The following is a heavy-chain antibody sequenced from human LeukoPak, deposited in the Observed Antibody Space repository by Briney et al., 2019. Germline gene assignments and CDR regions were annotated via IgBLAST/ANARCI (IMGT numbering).Heavy chain of an antibody. CDR1: GGSISSYY. CDR3: ASQITTQYLLNWFDP. D-gene: IGHD3-22*01. J-gene: IGHJ5*02. Sequence: SETLSLTCTVSGGSISSYYWSWIRQPAGKGLEWIGRIYTSGSTNYNPSLKSRVTMSVDTSKNQFSLKLSSVTAADTAVYYCASQITTQYLLNWFDPWGQGTLVTVSS. V-gene: IGHV4-4*07. CDR2: IYTSGST.